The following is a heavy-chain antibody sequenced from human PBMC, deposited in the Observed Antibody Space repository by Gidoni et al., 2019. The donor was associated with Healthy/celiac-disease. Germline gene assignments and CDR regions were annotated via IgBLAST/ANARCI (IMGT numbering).Heavy chain of an antibody. CDR2: ISYDGSNK. CDR1: VFTFSRYA. CDR3: ARDPYILSYLDY. V-gene: IGHV3-30-3*01. Sequence: QVQLVESGGGVVPPGRSLRLSCAASVFTFSRYAMHWVRQAPGQGLEWVAVISYDGSNKYYADSVKGRFTISRDNSKNTLYLQMNSLRAEDTAVYYCARDPYILSYLDYWGQGTLVTVSS. D-gene: IGHD3-16*01. J-gene: IGHJ4*02.